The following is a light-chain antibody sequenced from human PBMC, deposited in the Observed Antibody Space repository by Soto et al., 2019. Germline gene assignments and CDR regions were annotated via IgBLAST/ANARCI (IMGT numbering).Light chain of an antibody. Sequence: EIVMTQSPATLSVSPGERATLSCKASQSVSTNLGWYQQRPGQAPRLLIYGASTRATGIPARFSGSGSGTEFTLPISSLLSEDFALYYCQQYDYWYTFGQGTKLEIK. CDR2: GAS. V-gene: IGKV3-15*01. J-gene: IGKJ2*01. CDR1: QSVSTN. CDR3: QQYDYWYT.